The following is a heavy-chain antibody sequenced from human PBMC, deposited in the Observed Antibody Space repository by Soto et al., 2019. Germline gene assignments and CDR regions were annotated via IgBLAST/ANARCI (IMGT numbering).Heavy chain of an antibody. Sequence: QVQLVQSGAEVKKPGASVKVSCKASGYTFTGYYMYWVRQAPGQGLEWMGWINPNSGGTNYAQKVQGRVTMTRDTSISTAYMELSRLRSDDTAVYYCSRGLTGTTEGYWGQGTLVTVSS. CDR2: INPNSGGT. CDR3: SRGLTGTTEGY. V-gene: IGHV1-2*02. J-gene: IGHJ4*02. D-gene: IGHD1-7*01. CDR1: GYTFTGYY.